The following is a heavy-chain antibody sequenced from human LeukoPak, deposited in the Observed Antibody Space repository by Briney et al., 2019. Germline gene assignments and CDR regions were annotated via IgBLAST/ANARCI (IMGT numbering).Heavy chain of an antibody. V-gene: IGHV5-51*01. Sequence: GESLNISCKCSVYRFTSYWIGWVRQMPGKGLEWMGIIYPGDSDTRYSPSFQGQVTISADKSINTAYLQWSSLKASDTAMYYCARLANDAFDIRGEGTMVTVSS. J-gene: IGHJ3*02. CDR2: IYPGDSDT. CDR1: VYRFTSYW. CDR3: ARLANDAFDI.